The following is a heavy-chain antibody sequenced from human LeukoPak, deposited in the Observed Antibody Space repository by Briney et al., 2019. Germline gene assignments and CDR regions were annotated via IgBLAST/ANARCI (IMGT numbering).Heavy chain of an antibody. CDR3: ARGALRAPPRAYWYFDL. CDR1: GGSISSDY. Sequence: PSETLSLTCTVSGGSISSDYWSWIRQPPGKGLEWIGDIYYSGSIKYNPSLKSRVTMSVDTSKNQFSLKLSSVTAADTAVYYCARGALRAPPRAYWYFDLWGRGTLVTVSS. CDR2: IYYSGSI. J-gene: IGHJ2*01. V-gene: IGHV4-59*12. D-gene: IGHD2-15*01.